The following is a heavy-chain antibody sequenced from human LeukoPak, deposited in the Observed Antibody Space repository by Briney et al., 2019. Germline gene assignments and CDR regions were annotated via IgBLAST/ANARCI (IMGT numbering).Heavy chain of an antibody. CDR2: ISYSGTNT. J-gene: IGHJ4*02. V-gene: IGHV3-23*01. D-gene: IGHD3-10*01. CDR1: GFTFSSYA. Sequence: QSGGSLRLSCAASGFTFSSYAMSWVRQAPGKGLQWVSAISYSGTNTFYTDSVKGQFTISRDNSKNTLYLQMNTLKVEDTAIYYCAKDKGGSGTYYFDSWGQGTLLTVSS. CDR3: AKDKGGSGTYYFDS.